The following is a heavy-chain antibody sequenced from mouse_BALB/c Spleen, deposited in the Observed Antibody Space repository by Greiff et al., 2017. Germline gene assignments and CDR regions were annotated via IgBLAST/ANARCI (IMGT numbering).Heavy chain of an antibody. CDR2: ISSGGGST. D-gene: IGHD3-2*01. CDR3: ASRRQLGPFAY. V-gene: IGHV5-12-1*01. J-gene: IGHJ3*01. CDR1: GFAFSSYD. Sequence: DVKLVESGGGLVKPGGSLKLSCAASGFAFSSYDMSWVRQTPEKRLEWVAYISSGGGSTYYPDTVKGRFTISRDNAKNTLYLQMSSLKSEDTAMYYCASRRQLGPFAYWGQGTLVTVSA.